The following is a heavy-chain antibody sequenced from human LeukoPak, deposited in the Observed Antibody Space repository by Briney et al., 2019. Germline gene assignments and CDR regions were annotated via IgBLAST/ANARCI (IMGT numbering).Heavy chain of an antibody. CDR1: GFTFSSYG. CDR2: IWYDGSNK. J-gene: IGHJ4*02. V-gene: IGHV3-33*01. D-gene: IGHD2-8*02. CDR3: ARGFTGGYIDY. Sequence: GGSLRLSCAASGFTFSSYGMHWVRQAPGNGLEWVAVIWYDGSNKYYADSVKGRFTISRDNSKNTLYLQMNSLRAEDTAVYYCARGFTGGYIDYWGQGTLVTVSS.